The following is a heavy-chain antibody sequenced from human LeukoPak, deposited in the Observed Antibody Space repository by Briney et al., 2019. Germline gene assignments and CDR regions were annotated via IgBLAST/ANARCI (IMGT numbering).Heavy chain of an antibody. Sequence: SETLSLTCTVPGGSISSSGFYWDWIRQPPGKGLEWIGAIFYSGNTYYNPSLKSRVTISVDTSKNQFSLKLSSVTAADTAVYYCARHRMPDALASAFDYWGQGTLVTVSS. CDR1: GGSISSSGFY. CDR2: IFYSGNT. V-gene: IGHV4-39*01. CDR3: ARHRMPDALASAFDY. J-gene: IGHJ4*02. D-gene: IGHD2-15*01.